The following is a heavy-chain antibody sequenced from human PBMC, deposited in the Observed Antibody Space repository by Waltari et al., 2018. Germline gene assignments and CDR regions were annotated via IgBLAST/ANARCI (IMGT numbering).Heavy chain of an antibody. J-gene: IGHJ4*02. CDR3: ARDARLGIAVAGPFDY. V-gene: IGHV1-69*12. CDR1: GGTFSSYA. CDR2: SIPIFGTA. D-gene: IGHD6-19*01. Sequence: QVQLVQSGAEVKKPGSSVKVSCKASGGTFSSYAISWVRQAPGQGLEWMVGSIPIFGTANYAQKFQGRVTITADESTSTAYMELSSLRSEDTAVYYCARDARLGIAVAGPFDYWGQGTLVTVSS.